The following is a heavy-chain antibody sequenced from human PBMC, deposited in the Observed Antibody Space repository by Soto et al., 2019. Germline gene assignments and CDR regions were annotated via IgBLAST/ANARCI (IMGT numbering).Heavy chain of an antibody. CDR3: ARQPLAVAGTRYYYYYMAV. D-gene: IGHD6-13*01. CDR1: GGSISSYY. Sequence: PSETLSLTCTFSGGSISSYYWSWIRQPPGKGLEWIGYIYYSGSTNYNPSLKSRVTISVDTSKNQFSLKLSSVTAADTAVYYCARQPLAVAGTRYYYYYMAVWGKGTTVT. J-gene: IGHJ6*03. V-gene: IGHV4-59*08. CDR2: IYYSGST.